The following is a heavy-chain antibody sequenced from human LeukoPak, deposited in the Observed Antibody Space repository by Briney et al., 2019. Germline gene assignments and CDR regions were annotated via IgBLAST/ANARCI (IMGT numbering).Heavy chain of an antibody. J-gene: IGHJ6*03. CDR2: ISYDGSNK. D-gene: IGHD6-13*01. CDR3: AKDYGSSWSPYYYMDV. Sequence: HPGGSLRLSCAASGFTFSSYAMHWVRQAPGKGLEWVAVISYDGSNKYYADSVKGRFTISRDNSKNTLYLQMNSLRAEDTAVYYCAKDYGSSWSPYYYMDVWGKGTTVTVSS. V-gene: IGHV3-30-3*01. CDR1: GFTFSSYA.